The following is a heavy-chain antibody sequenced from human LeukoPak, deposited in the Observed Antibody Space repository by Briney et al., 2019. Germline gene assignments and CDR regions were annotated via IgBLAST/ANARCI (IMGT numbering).Heavy chain of an antibody. CDR3: AKDCSGGSCPDY. Sequence: GGSLRLSCAASGFTFSSYGMHWVRQAPGKGLEWVAVISYDGSNKYYADSVKGRFTISRDNSKNTLYLQMNSLRAEDTAVYYCAKDCSGGSCPDYWGQGTLVTVSS. CDR1: GFTFSSYG. V-gene: IGHV3-30*18. CDR2: ISYDGSNK. D-gene: IGHD2-15*01. J-gene: IGHJ4*02.